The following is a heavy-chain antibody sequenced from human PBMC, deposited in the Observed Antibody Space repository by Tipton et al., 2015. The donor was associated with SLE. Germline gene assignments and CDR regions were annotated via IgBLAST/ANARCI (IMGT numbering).Heavy chain of an antibody. J-gene: IGHJ4*02. CDR1: GGSITSYY. CDR2: TYYSGST. CDR3: ARDQGGVGDFDY. V-gene: IGHV4-59*01. Sequence: TLSLTCSVSGGSITSYYWSWIRQPPGKGLEWIGYTYYSGSTNYNPSLKSRVTILVDTSKTQFSLKLSSVTAADTAVYFCARDQGGVGDFDYWGQGTLVTVSS. D-gene: IGHD1-26*01.